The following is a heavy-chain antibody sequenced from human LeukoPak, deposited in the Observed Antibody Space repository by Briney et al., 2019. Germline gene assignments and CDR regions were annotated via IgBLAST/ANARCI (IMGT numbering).Heavy chain of an antibody. CDR2: ISGDGSST. Sequence: GGSLRLSCAASGFTLSSYWMHWVRQAPGKGLVWVSRISGDGSSTPYANSVKGRFTISRDNAKNTLYLQMHSLRADDTAVYYCARGSTSGWPDYFDYWGQGSVVTVSS. V-gene: IGHV3-74*01. CDR1: GFTLSSYW. J-gene: IGHJ4*02. CDR3: ARGSTSGWPDYFDY. D-gene: IGHD6-19*01.